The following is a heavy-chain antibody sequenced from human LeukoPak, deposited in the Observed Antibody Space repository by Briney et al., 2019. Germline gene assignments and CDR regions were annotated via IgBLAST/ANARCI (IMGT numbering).Heavy chain of an antibody. V-gene: IGHV4-34*01. CDR3: ARGRVGGVFDY. CDR1: GGSFSSYY. CDR2: INDNGGT. D-gene: IGHD3-16*01. J-gene: IGHJ4*02. Sequence: SETLSLTCGVYGGSFSSYYGYWIRKSPGKGLEWIGEINDNGGTNYNPSLKSRVTISVDTSKNQLPLKMSSVNAADTAVYCCARGRVGGVFDYWGQGTLVTVSS.